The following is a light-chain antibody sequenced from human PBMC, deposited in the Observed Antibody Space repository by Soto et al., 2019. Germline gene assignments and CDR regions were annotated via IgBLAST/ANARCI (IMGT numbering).Light chain of an antibody. CDR2: FNE. V-gene: IGLV1-44*01. CDR3: ASWDDSLKGVL. Sequence: QSVLTQPPSASGTPGQRVSISCSGARPNIGGNLVGCYQQLPGTAPKPLLYFNEKRPSGVPDRFSGSKSGTSASLAVSELQSEDEADYFCASWDDSLKGVLFGGGTKLTVL. CDR1: RPNIGGNL. J-gene: IGLJ3*02.